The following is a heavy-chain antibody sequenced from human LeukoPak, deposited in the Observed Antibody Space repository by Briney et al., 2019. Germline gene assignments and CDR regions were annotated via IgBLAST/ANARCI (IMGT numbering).Heavy chain of an antibody. V-gene: IGHV3-9*01. CDR2: ISWNSGSI. J-gene: IGHJ4*02. D-gene: IGHD3-22*01. CDR1: GFTFDDYA. CDR3: AKDTSSGIYGDFDY. Sequence: SGGSLRLSCAASGFTFDDYAMHWVRQAPGKGLEWVSGISWNSGSIGYADSVKGRFTISRDNAKNSLYLQMNSLRAEDTALYYCAKDTSSGIYGDFDYWGQGTLVTVSS.